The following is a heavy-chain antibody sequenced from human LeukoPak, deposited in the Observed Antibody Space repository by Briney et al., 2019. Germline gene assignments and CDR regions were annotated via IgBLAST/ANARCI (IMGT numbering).Heavy chain of an antibody. Sequence: GESLKISCQGSGHNFTTYWIGWVRQKPGEGQEWMGLIYPTDSETKYNPSFQGQVTFSADKSTRTAYLQWDTLKASDTATYYCTSRRAPYYFYIDVWGKGTAVTVSS. D-gene: IGHD3-10*01. J-gene: IGHJ6*04. CDR2: IYPTDSET. V-gene: IGHV5-51*01. CDR1: GHNFTTYW. CDR3: TSRRAPYYFYIDV.